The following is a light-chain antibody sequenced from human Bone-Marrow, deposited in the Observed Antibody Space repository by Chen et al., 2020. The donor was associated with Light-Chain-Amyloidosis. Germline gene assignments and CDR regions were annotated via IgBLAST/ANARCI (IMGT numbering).Light chain of an antibody. Sequence: QSVLTQPPSVSGDTGQRVTISCTGKSSNIGAGYEVHWYQQRTGPAPKLLIYGNGNRPSWVPERFSGFKSGTSDSLAVTGLLAEDEAVYYCQSYDTSLSGSVFGGGTKLTVL. CDR2: GNG. CDR3: QSYDTSLSGSV. V-gene: IGLV1-40*01. CDR1: SSNIGAGYE. J-gene: IGLJ3*02.